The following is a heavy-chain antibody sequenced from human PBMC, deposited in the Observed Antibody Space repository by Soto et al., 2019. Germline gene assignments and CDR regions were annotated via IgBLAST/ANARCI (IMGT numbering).Heavy chain of an antibody. Sequence: GGSLRLSCAASGFTVSSNYMSWVRQAPGKGLEWVSVIYSGGSTYYADSVKGRFTISRDNSKNTLYLQMNSLRAEDTAVYYCARVDQGDDFWSGSPNMDVWGKGTTVTVSS. CDR1: GFTVSSNY. CDR3: ARVDQGDDFWSGSPNMDV. V-gene: IGHV3-66*01. J-gene: IGHJ6*03. D-gene: IGHD3-3*01. CDR2: IYSGGST.